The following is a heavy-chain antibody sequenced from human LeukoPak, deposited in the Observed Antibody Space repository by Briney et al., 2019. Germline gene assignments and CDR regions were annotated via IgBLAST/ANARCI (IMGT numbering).Heavy chain of an antibody. CDR3: ARELSAAANYNWFDS. CDR2: INPNSGGT. D-gene: IGHD6-25*01. CDR1: GYTFTGYY. V-gene: IGHV1-2*06. J-gene: IGHJ5*01. Sequence: GASVKVSCKASGYTFTGYYMHWVRQAPGQGLEWMVRINPNSGGTNYAQKFQGRVTMTRDTSISTAYMELSRLRSDDTAVYYCARELSAAANYNWFDSWGQGTLVSVSS.